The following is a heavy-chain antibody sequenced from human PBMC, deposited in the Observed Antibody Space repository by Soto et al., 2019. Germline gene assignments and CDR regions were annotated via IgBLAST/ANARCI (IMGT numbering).Heavy chain of an antibody. D-gene: IGHD2-21*02. V-gene: IGHV3-74*01. J-gene: IGHJ5*02. CDR2: ITSDGKSK. CDR3: ARESGDWPLNWFDP. Sequence: VGSLRFSCAASGFNFTNHWMHWVRQAPGKGLVWVSRITSDGKSKAYAESVKGRFAISRDNAKNTVYLQMNGLTVEDTAVYYCARESGDWPLNWFDPWGQGTLVTVSS. CDR1: GFNFTNHW.